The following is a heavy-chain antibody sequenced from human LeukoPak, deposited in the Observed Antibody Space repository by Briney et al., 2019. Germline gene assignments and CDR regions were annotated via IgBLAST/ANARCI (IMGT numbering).Heavy chain of an antibody. CDR1: GYSISSGYY. J-gene: IGHJ4*02. V-gene: IGHV4-38-2*01. D-gene: IGHD2-2*02. Sequence: PSETLSLTCAVSGYSISSGYYWGWIRQPPGQGLEWIGSIYHSGSTYYNPSLKSRVTISVDTSKNQFSLKLSSVTAADTAVYYCARREGYCNSTSCYNDWGQGTLVTVSS. CDR3: ARREGYCNSTSCYND. CDR2: IYHSGST.